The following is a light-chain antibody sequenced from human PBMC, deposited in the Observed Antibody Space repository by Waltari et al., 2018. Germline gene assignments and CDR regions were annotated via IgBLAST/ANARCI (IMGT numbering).Light chain of an antibody. Sequence: SYVPTQPPSVSVAPGKTASITCGGDAIGRKSVHWFQQKPGQAPVLVIYYDNDRPSGIPERFSGSNSGNTATLTISRVEAGDEADYYCHLWDSSTVNWVFGGGTKLTVL. CDR3: HLWDSSTVNWV. CDR2: YDN. V-gene: IGLV3-21*04. CDR1: AIGRKS. J-gene: IGLJ3*02.